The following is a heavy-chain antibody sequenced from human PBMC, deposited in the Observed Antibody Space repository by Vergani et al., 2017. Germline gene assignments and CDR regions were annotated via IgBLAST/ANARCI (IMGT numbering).Heavy chain of an antibody. V-gene: IGHV1-46*03. D-gene: IGHD6-13*01. Sequence: QVQLVQSGAEVKKPGASVKVSCKASGYTFTSYYMHWVRQAPGQGLEWMGIINPSGGSTSYAQKFQGRVTMTRDTSTSTVYMELSSLRSEATAVYYCARDSEDSSAAGLFDYWGQGTLVTVSS. CDR3: ARDSEDSSAAGLFDY. J-gene: IGHJ4*02. CDR2: INPSGGST. CDR1: GYTFTSYY.